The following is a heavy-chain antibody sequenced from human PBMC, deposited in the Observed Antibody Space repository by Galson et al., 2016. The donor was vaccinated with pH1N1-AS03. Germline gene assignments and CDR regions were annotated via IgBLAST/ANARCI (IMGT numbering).Heavy chain of an antibody. CDR1: GFTFSSYA. CDR3: ARGPVSYSSYWFPPPDY. Sequence: SLRLSCAASGFTFSSYAMYWVRQAPGKGLEYVSAISGNGVSTYYANSVKGRFTISRDNTKNTLYLQMGSLRAEDMAVYCCARGPVSYSSYWFPPPDYWGQGTLVTVSS. CDR2: ISGNGVST. V-gene: IGHV3-64*01. D-gene: IGHD6-13*01. J-gene: IGHJ4*02.